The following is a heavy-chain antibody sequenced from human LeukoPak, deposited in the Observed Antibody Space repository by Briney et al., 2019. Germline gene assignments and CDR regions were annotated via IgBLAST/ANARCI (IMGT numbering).Heavy chain of an antibody. CDR3: ARDSRPELELGHYRYFDL. D-gene: IGHD1-7*01. J-gene: IGHJ2*01. V-gene: IGHV3-11*01. CDR2: ISSSGSTI. Sequence: GGSLRLSCAASGFTFSDYYMSWIRQAPGKGLEWVSYISSSGSTIYYADSVKGRFTISRDNAKSSLYLQMNSLRAEDTAVYYCARDSRPELELGHYRYFDLWGRGTLVTVSS. CDR1: GFTFSDYY.